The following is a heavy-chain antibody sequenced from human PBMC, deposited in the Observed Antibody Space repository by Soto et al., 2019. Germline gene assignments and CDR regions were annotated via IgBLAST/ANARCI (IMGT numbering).Heavy chain of an antibody. D-gene: IGHD4-17*01. CDR1: GFTFSSYA. CDR2: ISYDGSNK. CDR3: ARPLTTGTNTNFAY. V-gene: IGHV3-30-3*01. Sequence: GGSLRLSCAASGFTFSSYAMHWVRQAPGKGLEWVAVISYDGSNKYYADSVKGRFTISRDNSKNTLYLQMSSLRAEDTAVYYCARPLTTGTNTNFAYWGQGTLVTVSS. J-gene: IGHJ4*02.